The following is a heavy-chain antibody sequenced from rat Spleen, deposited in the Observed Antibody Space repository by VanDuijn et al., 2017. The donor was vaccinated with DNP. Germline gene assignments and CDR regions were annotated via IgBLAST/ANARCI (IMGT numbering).Heavy chain of an antibody. J-gene: IGHJ3*01. CDR3: ARPPELPGYEGWFAY. Sequence: EVQLVESGGGLVQPGRSLKLSCAASGFTFSDYAMAWVRQAPKKGLEWVATISYDGSRTYYRDSVKGRFTISRDNAKSTLYLQMDSLRSEDTATYYCARPPELPGYEGWFAYWGQGTLVTVSS. V-gene: IGHV5-17*01. CDR2: ISYDGSRT. D-gene: IGHD1-4*01. CDR1: GFTFSDYA.